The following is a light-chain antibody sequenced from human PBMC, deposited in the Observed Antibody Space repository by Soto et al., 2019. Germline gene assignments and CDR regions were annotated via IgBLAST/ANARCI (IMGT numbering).Light chain of an antibody. Sequence: QSALTQPASVSGSPGQSIAISCTGTSSDVGGYNYVSWYQQRPGKAPKLIIYDVYYRPSGVSDRFSGSKSGNTASLIISGLQAEDEADSSCSSYPGGSTYVVFGGGTKVTVL. CDR2: DVY. V-gene: IGLV2-14*01. J-gene: IGLJ2*01. CDR1: SSDVGGYNY. CDR3: SSYPGGSTYVV.